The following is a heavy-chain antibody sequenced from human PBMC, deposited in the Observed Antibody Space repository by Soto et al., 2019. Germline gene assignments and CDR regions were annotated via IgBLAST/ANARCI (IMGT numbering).Heavy chain of an antibody. D-gene: IGHD6-6*01. J-gene: IGHJ4*02. CDR2: VSSSGTTM. CDR3: ARMGPRAARPSY. CDR1: GFTFSDYA. V-gene: IGHV3-11*01. Sequence: QVQLAESGGGLVEPGGYLRISCAASGFTFSDYAMSWIRQSPGKGLEWVSFVSSSGTTMYFADSVKGRFTISRDNAKNSLSLRMNSLRAEDTAVYYCARMGPRAARPSYWGQGTLVTVSS.